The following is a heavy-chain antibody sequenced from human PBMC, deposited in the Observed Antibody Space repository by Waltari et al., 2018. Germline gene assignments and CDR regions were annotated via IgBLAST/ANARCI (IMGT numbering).Heavy chain of an antibody. D-gene: IGHD2-15*01. Sequence: QVQLVQSGAEVKKPGASVMVSCKASGYTFSSYDINWVRQATGQGLEWMGWLNPNSGNTGYAQKFQGRVTITRNTSISTAYMELSSLRSEDTAVYYCARGFGSAIPSYWYFDLWGRGTLVTVSS. CDR2: LNPNSGNT. J-gene: IGHJ2*01. V-gene: IGHV1-8*03. CDR1: GYTFSSYD. CDR3: ARGFGSAIPSYWYFDL.